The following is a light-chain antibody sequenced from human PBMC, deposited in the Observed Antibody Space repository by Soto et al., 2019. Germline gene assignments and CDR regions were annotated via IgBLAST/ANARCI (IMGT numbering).Light chain of an antibody. CDR2: GAS. J-gene: IGKJ2*01. Sequence: EIVMTQSPATLSMSPGERATLSCRATQNVNSNLAWYQHRPGQAPRLLIYGASIRPTGIPARFSGSGSGTEFTLTIDSLQSEDFAVYGYQQYNDWPPMYTFGQGTKLEIK. V-gene: IGKV3-15*01. CDR3: QQYNDWPPMYT. CDR1: QNVNSN.